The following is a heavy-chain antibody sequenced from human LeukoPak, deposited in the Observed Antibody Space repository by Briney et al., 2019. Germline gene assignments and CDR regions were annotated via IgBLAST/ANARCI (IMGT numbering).Heavy chain of an antibody. J-gene: IGHJ4*02. V-gene: IGHV3-30*18. Sequence: GGSLRLSCAVSGFSFSYYGMHWVRQAPGKGLEWVAVISYDGSNKYYTDSVKGRFNISRDNSKNTLYLQMNSLRAEDTAVYYCAKDQLRYFDWLLYLGFSFDYWGQGTLVTVSS. CDR1: GFSFSYYG. D-gene: IGHD3-9*01. CDR3: AKDQLRYFDWLLYLGFSFDY. CDR2: ISYDGSNK.